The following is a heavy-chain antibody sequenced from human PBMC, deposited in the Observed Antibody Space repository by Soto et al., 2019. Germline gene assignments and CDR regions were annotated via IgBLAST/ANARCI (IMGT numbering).Heavy chain of an antibody. CDR3: ARHRLGIAARPYYMDV. CDR1: GGSISSYY. V-gene: IGHV4-59*08. CDR2: IYYSGST. J-gene: IGHJ6*03. D-gene: IGHD6-6*01. Sequence: SETLSLTCTVSGGSISSYYWSWIRQPPGKGLEWIGYIYYSGSTNYNPSLKSRVTISVDTSKNQFSLKLSSVTAADTAVYYCARHRLGIAARPYYMDVWGKGTTVTVSS.